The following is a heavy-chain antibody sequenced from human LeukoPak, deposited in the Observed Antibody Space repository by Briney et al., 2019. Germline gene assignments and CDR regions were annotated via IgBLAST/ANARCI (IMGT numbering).Heavy chain of an antibody. V-gene: IGHV3-21*01. Sequence: GGSLRLSCAASGFTFNTYSMNWVRQAPGKGLEWVSSISSSSSYIYYADSVKGRFTISRDNAKNSLYLQMNSLRAEDTAVYYCARAINWADAFDIWGQGTMVTVSS. J-gene: IGHJ3*02. D-gene: IGHD1-1*01. CDR1: GFTFNTYS. CDR2: ISSSSSYI. CDR3: ARAINWADAFDI.